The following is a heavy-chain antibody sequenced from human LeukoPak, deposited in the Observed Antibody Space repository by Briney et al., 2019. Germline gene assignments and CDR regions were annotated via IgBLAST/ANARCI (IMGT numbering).Heavy chain of an antibody. V-gene: IGHV3-30-3*01. CDR3: ASSGP. Sequence: PGRSLRLSCAASGFTFSSYAMHWVRQAPGKGLEWVAVISYDGSNKYYADSVKGRFTISRDNSKNTLYLQMNSLRAEDTAVYYCASSGPWGQGTLVTVSS. CDR2: ISYDGSNK. D-gene: IGHD3-10*01. J-gene: IGHJ4*02. CDR1: GFTFSSYA.